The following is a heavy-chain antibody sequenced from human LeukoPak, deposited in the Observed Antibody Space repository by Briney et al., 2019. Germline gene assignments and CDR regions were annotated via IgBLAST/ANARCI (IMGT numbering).Heavy chain of an antibody. CDR1: GFTFSSYS. Sequence: GGSLRLSCAASGFTFSSYSMNWVRQAPGKGLEWVSSISSSSSYIYYADSVKGRFTISRDNAKNSLYLQMNSLRAEDTAVYYCATNPGYSYGLFDYWGQGTLVTVSS. CDR3: ATNPGYSYGLFDY. J-gene: IGHJ4*02. D-gene: IGHD5-18*01. V-gene: IGHV3-21*01. CDR2: ISSSSSYI.